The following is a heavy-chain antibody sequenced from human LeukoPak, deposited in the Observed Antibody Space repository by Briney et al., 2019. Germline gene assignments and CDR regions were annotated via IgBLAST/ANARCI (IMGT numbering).Heavy chain of an antibody. CDR3: ARSSGFGYYYYYYMDV. Sequence: ASVKVSCKASGYTFTGYYMHCVRQAPGQGLEWMGWINPNSGGTNYAQKFQGRVTMTRDTSISTAYMELSRLRSDDTAVYYCARSSGFGYYYYYYMDVWGKGTTVTISS. CDR1: GYTFTGYY. D-gene: IGHD6-19*01. J-gene: IGHJ6*03. V-gene: IGHV1-2*02. CDR2: INPNSGGT.